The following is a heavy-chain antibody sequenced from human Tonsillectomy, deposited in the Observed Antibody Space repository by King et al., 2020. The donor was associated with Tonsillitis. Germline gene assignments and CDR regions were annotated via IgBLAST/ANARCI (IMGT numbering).Heavy chain of an antibody. CDR2: ISSIGITT. CDR1: GFTFSGYA. CDR3: AKITGAIDGPFDS. Sequence: VQLVEPGGGLVQPGGSLRLSCAASGFTFSGYAMSWVRQAPGRGLECVSVISSIGITTYYGDSVKGRFTISRDNSKNTLYVQMSSLRAEDTAIYYCAKITGAIDGPFDSWGQGTLVTVSS. V-gene: IGHV3-23*03. D-gene: IGHD1-26*01. J-gene: IGHJ4*02.